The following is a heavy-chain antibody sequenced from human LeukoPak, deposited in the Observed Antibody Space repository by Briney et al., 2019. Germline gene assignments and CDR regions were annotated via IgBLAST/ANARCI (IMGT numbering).Heavy chain of an antibody. J-gene: IGHJ6*02. CDR3: ARGGLIVAGAYYYYGMDV. Sequence: SVKVSCKASGGTFSSYAISWVRQAPGQGLEWMGRIIPILGIANYAQKFQGRVTITADKSTSTACMELSSLRSEDTAVYYCARGGLIVAGAYYYYGMDVWGQGTTVTVSS. D-gene: IGHD6-19*01. CDR2: IIPILGIA. CDR1: GGTFSSYA. V-gene: IGHV1-69*04.